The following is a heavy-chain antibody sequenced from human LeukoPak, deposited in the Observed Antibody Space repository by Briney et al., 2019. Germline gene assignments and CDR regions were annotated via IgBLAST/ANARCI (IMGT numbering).Heavy chain of an antibody. CDR3: ARRSGSYYWDALDI. J-gene: IGHJ3*02. CDR2: INPSSGGT. CDR1: GYTFTDYY. V-gene: IGHV1-2*02. D-gene: IGHD1-26*01. Sequence: ASVKVSCKASGYTFTDYYMHWVRQAPGQGLEWMGWINPSSGGTNYAQKFQGRVTVTRDTSISTAYMDLSRLRSDDTAVYYCARRSGSYYWDALDIWGQGTMVTVSS.